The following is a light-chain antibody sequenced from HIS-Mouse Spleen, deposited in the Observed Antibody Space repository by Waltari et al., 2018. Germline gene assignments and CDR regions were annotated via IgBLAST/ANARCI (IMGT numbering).Light chain of an antibody. CDR3: MQALPTPFP. CDR2: LGS. Sequence: DIAMTQSPLSLPVPPGEPASSSSRSSQSLLHSNGYKYLDWYLQKPGQSPQLLIYLGSNRASGVPARFSGSGSGTDFTLKIRRVEAEDVGVYYCMQALPTPFPFGPGTTVDMK. J-gene: IGKJ3*01. V-gene: IGKV2-28*01. CDR1: QSLLHSNGYKY.